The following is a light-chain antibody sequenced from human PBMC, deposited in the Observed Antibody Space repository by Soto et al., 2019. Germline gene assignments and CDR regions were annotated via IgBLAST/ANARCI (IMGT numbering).Light chain of an antibody. CDR1: SSDVGDYNY. V-gene: IGLV2-11*01. J-gene: IGLJ3*02. CDR2: AVN. Sequence: QSALTQPRSVSGSPGQSVTISCTGTSSDVGDYNYVSWYQQHPGKAPKLLIYAVNMRPSGVPDRFCGSKSGNTASLTISGLQAEDEADYSCCSYAGSYTWVFGGGTKVTVL. CDR3: CSYAGSYTWV.